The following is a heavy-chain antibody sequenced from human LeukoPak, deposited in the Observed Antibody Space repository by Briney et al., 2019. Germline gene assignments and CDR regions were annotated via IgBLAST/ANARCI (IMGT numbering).Heavy chain of an antibody. CDR3: ARQRDPGFIVVVPAYYYGMDV. D-gene: IGHD2-2*01. CDR2: IIPIFGTA. Sequence: ASVKVSCTASGGTFSSYAISWVRQAPGQGLEWMGGIIPIFGTANYAQKFQGRVTITADESTSTAYMELSSLRSEDTAVYYCARQRDPGFIVVVPAYYYGMDVWGQGTTVTVSS. CDR1: GGTFSSYA. V-gene: IGHV1-69*01. J-gene: IGHJ6*02.